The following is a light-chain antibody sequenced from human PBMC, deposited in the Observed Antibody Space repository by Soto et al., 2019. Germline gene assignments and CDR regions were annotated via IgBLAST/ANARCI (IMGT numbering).Light chain of an antibody. CDR1: TSDIGFYDY. J-gene: IGLJ1*01. CDR3: SSYSTSYFYL. CDR2: GVT. Sequence: QSVRSHPGSPCPSPVDSLAISCTGTTSDIGFYDYVSWYQQYPGKAPKLLIYGVTIRPSGISNRFSGSKSGSTASLTISGLRDEEEADYYCSSYSTSYFYLFGSGTKVTVL. V-gene: IGLV2-14*01.